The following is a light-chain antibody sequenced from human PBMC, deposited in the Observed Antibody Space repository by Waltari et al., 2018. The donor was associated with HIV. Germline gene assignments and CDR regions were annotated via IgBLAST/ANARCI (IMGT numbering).Light chain of an antibody. CDR3: SSYTSSSTLV. V-gene: IGLV2-14*01. CDR1: SGDVGGFNY. J-gene: IGLJ3*02. CDR2: EVS. Sequence: QSALTQPASVSVSPGQSLPLSCTGTSGDVGGFNYVSWYQQHPGKAPKLMIYEVSNRPSGVSNRFSGSKSGNTASLTISGLQAEDEADYYCSSYTSSSTLVFGGGTKLTVL.